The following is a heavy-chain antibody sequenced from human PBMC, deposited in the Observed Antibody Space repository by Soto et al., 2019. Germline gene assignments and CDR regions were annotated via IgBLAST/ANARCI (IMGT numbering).Heavy chain of an antibody. Sequence: SETLSLTCTVSGGSISSGDYNWSWIRQPPGKGLEWIGYIYNNGSTYYNPYLKSRLTMSVDTSKNQFSLKLSSVTAADTAVYYCARAPLLTMIVVLIGAFDMWGQGTMVTVSS. CDR2: IYNNGST. D-gene: IGHD3-22*01. J-gene: IGHJ3*02. CDR1: GGSISSGDYN. V-gene: IGHV4-30-4*01. CDR3: ARAPLLTMIVVLIGAFDM.